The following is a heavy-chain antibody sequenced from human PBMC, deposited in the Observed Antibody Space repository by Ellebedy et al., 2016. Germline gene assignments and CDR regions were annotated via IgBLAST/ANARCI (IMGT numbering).Heavy chain of an antibody. D-gene: IGHD3-22*01. Sequence: GGSLRLSXEASGLPFGSKGMHWVRQAPGKGLEWVAAISYDGESTDYADAVKGRFTISRDNSEDTLFLQMNSLRAEDTAVYYCAKDTSGYYGGYFDFWGQGTLVTVSS. CDR3: AKDTSGYYGGYFDF. CDR1: GLPFGSKG. J-gene: IGHJ4*02. CDR2: ISYDGEST. V-gene: IGHV3-30*18.